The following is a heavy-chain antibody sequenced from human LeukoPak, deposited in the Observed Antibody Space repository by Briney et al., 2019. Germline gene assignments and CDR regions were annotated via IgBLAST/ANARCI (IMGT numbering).Heavy chain of an antibody. D-gene: IGHD6-13*01. Sequence: GSLRLSCAASGFTFSSYAMSWIRQAPGKGLEWIGSIYYSGSTYYNPSLKSRVTISVDTSKNQFSLKLSSVTAADTAVYYCARVRYSSRSFFQHWGQGTLVTVSS. CDR1: GFTFSSYA. CDR3: ARVRYSSRSFFQH. J-gene: IGHJ1*01. V-gene: IGHV4-39*07. CDR2: IYYSGST.